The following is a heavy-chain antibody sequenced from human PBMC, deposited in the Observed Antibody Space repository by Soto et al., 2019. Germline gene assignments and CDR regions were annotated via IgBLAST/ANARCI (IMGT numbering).Heavy chain of an antibody. J-gene: IGHJ6*02. CDR3: ARPPRPRNFYHGLDV. V-gene: IGHV1-69*01. CDR2: FIPMFGSP. CDR1: GDTFRTYA. Sequence: QVLLVQSGPEVKKPGSSVRVSCKTSGDTFRTYALSWVRQAPGHGLEWMGGFIPMFGSPPYAEKVQDRGTISADESSSTVYMEVSSLRYEDSAVYYCARPPRPRNFYHGLDVWGQGTTVTVSS.